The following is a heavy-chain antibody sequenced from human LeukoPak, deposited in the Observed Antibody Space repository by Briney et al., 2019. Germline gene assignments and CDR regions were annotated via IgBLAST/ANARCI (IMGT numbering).Heavy chain of an antibody. Sequence: PGGSLRLSCAASGFTFSSYAMLWVRQAPGKGLEYVSAISSNGGSTYYANSVKGRFTISRDNSKNTLYLQMGSLRAEDMAVYYCARAKYSSSSYDNWFDPWGQGTLVTVSS. J-gene: IGHJ5*02. V-gene: IGHV3-64*01. CDR1: GFTFSSYA. D-gene: IGHD6-13*01. CDR3: ARAKYSSSSYDNWFDP. CDR2: ISSNGGST.